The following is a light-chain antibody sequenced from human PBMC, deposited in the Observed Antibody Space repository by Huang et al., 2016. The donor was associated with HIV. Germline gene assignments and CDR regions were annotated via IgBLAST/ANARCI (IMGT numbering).Light chain of an antibody. CDR3: QQYNNWPPNT. CDR1: QSVSSS. J-gene: IGKJ2*01. V-gene: IGKV3-15*01. Sequence: EIVLTQPPATLSVSPGERVTLSCRASQSVSSSLAWYPHKPGQAPRLLIHGTSTRATGIPARFSGSGSGTEFTLTISTLQSEDFAVYYCQQYNNWPPNTFGQGTNLEMK. CDR2: GTS.